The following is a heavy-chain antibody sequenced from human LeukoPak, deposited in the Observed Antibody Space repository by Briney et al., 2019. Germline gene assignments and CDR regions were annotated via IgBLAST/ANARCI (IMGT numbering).Heavy chain of an antibody. Sequence: GGSLRLSCAASGFTFSSYAMHWVRQAPGKGLEWVAVISYDGSNKYYADSVKGRFTISRDNSKNTLYLQMNSLRAEDTAVYYCARGDSSSWSEYFQHWGQGTLVTVSS. CDR3: ARGDSSSWSEYFQH. D-gene: IGHD6-13*01. V-gene: IGHV3-30*04. CDR2: ISYDGSNK. J-gene: IGHJ1*01. CDR1: GFTFSSYA.